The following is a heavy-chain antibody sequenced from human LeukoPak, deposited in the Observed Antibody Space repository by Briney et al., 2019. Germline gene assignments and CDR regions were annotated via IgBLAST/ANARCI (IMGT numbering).Heavy chain of an antibody. CDR1: GYSFTNYW. CDR2: IYPGDSDT. V-gene: IGHV5-51*01. D-gene: IGHD6-25*01. J-gene: IGHJ4*02. Sequence: EESLKISCKGSGYSFTNYWIGWVRQTPGKGLEWMGIIYPGDSDTRYSPSFQGQVTISADKSISTAYLQWSSLRASDTAMYYCARGGSGPAVSSGYWGQGTLVTVSS. CDR3: ARGGSGPAVSSGY.